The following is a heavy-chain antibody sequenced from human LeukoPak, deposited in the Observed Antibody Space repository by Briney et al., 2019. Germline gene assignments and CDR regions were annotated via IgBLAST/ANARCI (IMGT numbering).Heavy chain of an antibody. D-gene: IGHD3-10*01. J-gene: IGHJ4*02. CDR2: IRFDGSNQ. CDR3: AKSTDYYGSGSYYYFDY. Sequence: PGGSLRLSCAASGFTFNSYGMHWVRQAPGKGLEWVAFIRFDGSNQYYADSVKGRFTISRDNSNNTLYLQVNGLSAEDTAVYYCAKSTDYYGSGSYYYFDYWGQGTLVTVSS. V-gene: IGHV3-30*02. CDR1: GFTFNSYG.